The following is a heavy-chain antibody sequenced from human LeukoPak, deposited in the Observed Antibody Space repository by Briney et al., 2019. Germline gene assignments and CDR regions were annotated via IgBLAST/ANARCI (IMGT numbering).Heavy chain of an antibody. J-gene: IGHJ4*02. CDR3: TTYGSGSYVFDY. V-gene: IGHV3-15*01. D-gene: IGHD3-10*01. CDR1: GFTFSNAW. CDR2: IKSKTDGGTT. Sequence: GGSLRPSCAASGFTFSNAWMSWVRQAPGKGLEWVGRIKSKTDGGTTDYAAPVKGRFTISRDDSKNTLYLQMNSLKTEDTAVYYCTTYGSGSYVFDYWGQGTLVTVSS.